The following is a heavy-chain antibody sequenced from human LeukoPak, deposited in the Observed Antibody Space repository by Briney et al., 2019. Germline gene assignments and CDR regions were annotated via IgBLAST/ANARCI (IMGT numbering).Heavy chain of an antibody. V-gene: IGHV3-30-3*01. Sequence: PGGSLRLSCAASGFTLSSHAMHWVRQAPGKGLEWVAVLSHDGGKKYYADSVKGRFTISRDNSKNTLYLQMNSLRGEDTAVYYCARDLRGSDAYYFDYWGQGTLATVSS. CDR2: LSHDGGKK. CDR3: ARDLRGSDAYYFDY. CDR1: GFTLSSHA. J-gene: IGHJ4*02. D-gene: IGHD3-10*01.